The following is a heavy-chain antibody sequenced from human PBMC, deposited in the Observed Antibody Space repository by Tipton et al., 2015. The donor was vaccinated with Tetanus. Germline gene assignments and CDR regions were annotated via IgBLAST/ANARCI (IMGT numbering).Heavy chain of an antibody. D-gene: IGHD2-15*01. CDR1: GFTFSNFA. CDR3: AKDSVSGGVANFDY. J-gene: IGHJ4*02. Sequence: SLRLSCAASGFTFSNFAMNWLRQTPLRGLEWVSGIGWNSGGIAYADSVKGRFTISRDNAKNFLYLQMNSLRPEDTALYYCAKDSVSGGVANFDYWGQGTLVTVSS. V-gene: IGHV3-9*01. CDR2: IGWNSGGI.